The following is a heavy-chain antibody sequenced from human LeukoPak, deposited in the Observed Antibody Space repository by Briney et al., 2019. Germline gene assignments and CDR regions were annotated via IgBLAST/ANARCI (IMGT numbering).Heavy chain of an antibody. CDR2: IYYSGST. J-gene: IGHJ3*02. D-gene: IGHD5-18*01. V-gene: IGHV4-59*12. CDR3: ARGGIQLWSRRSGDNAFDI. CDR1: GGSISSYY. Sequence: SETLSLTCTVSGGSISSYYWSWIRQPPGKGLEWIGYIYYSGSTNYNPSLKSRVTISVDTSKNQFSLKLSSVTAADTAVYYCARGGIQLWSRRSGDNAFDIWGQGTMVTVSS.